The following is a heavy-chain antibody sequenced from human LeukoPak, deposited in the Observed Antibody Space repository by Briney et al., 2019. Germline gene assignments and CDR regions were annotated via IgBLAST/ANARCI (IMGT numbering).Heavy chain of an antibody. CDR2: ISYDGSNK. CDR1: GFTFSSYA. Sequence: PGRSLRLSCAASGFTFSSYAMHWVRQAPGKGLEWVAVISYDGSNKYYADSVKGRFTISRDNSKNTLYLQMNSLRAEDTAVYYCAITGWPDGYWGQGTLVTVSS. J-gene: IGHJ4*02. V-gene: IGHV3-30*04. CDR3: AITGWPDGY. D-gene: IGHD1-20*01.